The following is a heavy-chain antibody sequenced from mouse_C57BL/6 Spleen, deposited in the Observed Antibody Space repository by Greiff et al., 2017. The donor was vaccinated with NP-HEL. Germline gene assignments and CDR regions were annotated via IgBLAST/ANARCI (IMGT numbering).Heavy chain of an antibody. V-gene: IGHV5-4*01. CDR3: ARDGHYGYDDYAMDY. Sequence: EVMLVESGGGLVKPGGSLKLSCAASGFTFSSYAMSWVRQTPEKRLEWVATISDGGSYTYYPDNVKGRFTISRDNAKNNLYLQMSHLKSEDTAMYYCARDGHYGYDDYAMDYWGQGTSVTVSS. J-gene: IGHJ4*01. CDR1: GFTFSSYA. CDR2: ISDGGSYT. D-gene: IGHD2-2*01.